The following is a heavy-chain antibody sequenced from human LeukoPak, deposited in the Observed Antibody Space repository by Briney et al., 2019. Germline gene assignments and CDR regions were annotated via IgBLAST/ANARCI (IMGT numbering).Heavy chain of an antibody. CDR3: AKVAGWFGELLGPPYYYYGMDV. J-gene: IGHJ6*02. D-gene: IGHD3-10*01. CDR1: GFTFSSYA. V-gene: IGHV3-23*01. Sequence: GGSLRLSCAASGFTFSSYAMSWVRQAPGKGLEWVSAISGSGGSTYYADSVKGRFTISRDNSKNTLYLQMNSPRAEDTAVYYCAKVAGWFGELLGPPYYYYGMDVWGQGTTVTVSS. CDR2: ISGSGGST.